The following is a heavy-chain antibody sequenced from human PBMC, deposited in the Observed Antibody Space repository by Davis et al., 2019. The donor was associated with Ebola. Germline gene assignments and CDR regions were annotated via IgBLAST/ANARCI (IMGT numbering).Heavy chain of an antibody. CDR2: INNDGSWT. CDR1: GFTFNNYW. V-gene: IGHV3-74*01. CDR3: ARGYSYYYDSSVNYYSSWFDP. D-gene: IGHD3-22*01. J-gene: IGHJ5*02. Sequence: GESLKISCVASGFTFNNYWMHWVRQAPGKGPMWVSRINNDGSWTSYADSVKGRFTVFRDNSKDLLYLQMNSLRGEDTAVYYCARGYSYYYDSSVNYYSSWFDPWGQGTLVTVSS.